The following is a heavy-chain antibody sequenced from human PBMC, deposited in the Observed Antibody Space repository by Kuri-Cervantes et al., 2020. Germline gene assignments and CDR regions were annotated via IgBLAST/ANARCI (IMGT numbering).Heavy chain of an antibody. Sequence: ASVKVSCKASGYTFTSYGISWVRQAPGQGLEWMGWISAYNGNTNYAQKLQGRVTMTTDTSTSTAYMELRSLRSADTAVYYCARGYLDWLSPGDAFDIWGQGKMVTVSS. CDR3: ARGYLDWLSPGDAFDI. CDR1: GYTFTSYG. D-gene: IGHD3-9*01. J-gene: IGHJ3*02. V-gene: IGHV1-18*01. CDR2: ISAYNGNT.